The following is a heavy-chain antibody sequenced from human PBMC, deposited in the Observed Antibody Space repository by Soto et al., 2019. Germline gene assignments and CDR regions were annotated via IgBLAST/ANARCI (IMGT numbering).Heavy chain of an antibody. J-gene: IGHJ3*02. Sequence: NPSETLSLTCTVSGGSISSYYWSWIRQPPGKGLEWIGYIYYSGSTNYNPSLKSRVTISVDTSKNQFSLKLSSVTAADTAVYYCARGTYGDSDAFDIWGQGTMVTVSS. D-gene: IGHD4-17*01. CDR3: ARGTYGDSDAFDI. CDR1: GGSISSYY. CDR2: IYYSGST. V-gene: IGHV4-59*01.